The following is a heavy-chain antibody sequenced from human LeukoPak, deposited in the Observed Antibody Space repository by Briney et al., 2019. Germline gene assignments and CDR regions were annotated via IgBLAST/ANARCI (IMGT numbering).Heavy chain of an antibody. D-gene: IGHD3-9*01. J-gene: IGHJ5*02. V-gene: IGHV4-39*01. CDR1: GGSISSSSYY. CDR2: IYYSGST. Sequence: KPSETLSLTCTVSGGSISSSSYYWGWIRQPPGKGLEWIGSIYYSGSTYYNPSLKSRVTISVDTSKSQFYLKLNSVTAADAAVYYCARHREIYDIFDPWGQGTLVTVSS. CDR3: ARHREIYDIFDP.